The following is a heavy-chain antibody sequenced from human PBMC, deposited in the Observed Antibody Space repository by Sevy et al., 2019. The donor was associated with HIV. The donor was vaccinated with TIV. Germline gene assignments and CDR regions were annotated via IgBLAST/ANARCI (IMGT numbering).Heavy chain of an antibody. CDR1: GFTFGDYA. J-gene: IGHJ4*02. D-gene: IGHD2-2*01. Sequence: GGSLRLSCTASGFTFGDYAMSWVRQAPGKGLEWVGFIRSKAYGGTTEYAASVKGRFTISRDDSKSIAYLQMNSLKTEDTAVYYCTRVIDCSSTSCYGADYWSQGTLVTVSS. CDR2: IRSKAYGGTT. CDR3: TRVIDCSSTSCYGADY. V-gene: IGHV3-49*04.